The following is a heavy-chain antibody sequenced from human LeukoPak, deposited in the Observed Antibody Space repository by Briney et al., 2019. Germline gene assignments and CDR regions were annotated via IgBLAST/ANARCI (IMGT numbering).Heavy chain of an antibody. J-gene: IGHJ3*02. D-gene: IGHD3-10*01. CDR1: GFTFSSYS. CDR3: ARVTMVRGVYDAFDI. CDR2: ISSSSSYI. V-gene: IGHV3-21*01. Sequence: GGSLRLSCAASGFTFSSYSMNWVRQAPGEGLEWVSSISSSSSYIYYADSVKGRFTISSDNAKNSLYLQMNSLRAEDTAVYYCARVTMVRGVYDAFDIWGQGTMVTVSS.